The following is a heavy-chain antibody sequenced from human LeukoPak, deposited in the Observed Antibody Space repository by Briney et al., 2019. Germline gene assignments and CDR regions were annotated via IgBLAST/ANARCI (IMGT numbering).Heavy chain of an antibody. D-gene: IGHD6-19*01. CDR1: GYTFTSYG. J-gene: IGHJ4*02. V-gene: IGHV1-18*01. Sequence: ASVKVSCKASGYTFTSYGICWVRQAPGHGLEWMGWISAYNGNTNYAQKLQGRVTMTTDTSTSTAYMELRSLRSDDTAVYYCARDRRAVAGSGFDYWGQGTLVTVSS. CDR2: ISAYNGNT. CDR3: ARDRRAVAGSGFDY.